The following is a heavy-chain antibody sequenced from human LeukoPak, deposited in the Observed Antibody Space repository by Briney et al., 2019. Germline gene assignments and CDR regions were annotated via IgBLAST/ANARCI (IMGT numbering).Heavy chain of an antibody. J-gene: IGHJ4*02. D-gene: IGHD3-22*01. V-gene: IGHV5-51*01. CDR2: INPGNSET. CDR1: GYTFSSYW. Sequence: GESLKISCKGSGYTFSSYWIAWVRQMPGKGLEWMGIINPGNSETKYSPSFRGQVTISADKSSNTASLQWNSLKASDTAMYYCARRLTYDSRAYYCLDYWGQGTLVTVSS. CDR3: ARRLTYDSRAYYCLDY.